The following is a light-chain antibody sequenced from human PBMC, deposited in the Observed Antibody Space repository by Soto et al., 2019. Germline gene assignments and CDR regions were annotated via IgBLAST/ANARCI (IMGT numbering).Light chain of an antibody. J-gene: IGLJ1*01. CDR3: QTWGTGIQV. Sequence: QSVLTQSPSASASLGASVKLTCTLSSGHSSYAIAWHQQQPEKGPRYLMKLNSDGSHSKGDGIPDRFSGSSSGAERYLTISSLQSEDKADYHCQTWGTGIQVFGTGTKLTVL. CDR2: LNSDGSH. CDR1: SGHSSYA. V-gene: IGLV4-69*01.